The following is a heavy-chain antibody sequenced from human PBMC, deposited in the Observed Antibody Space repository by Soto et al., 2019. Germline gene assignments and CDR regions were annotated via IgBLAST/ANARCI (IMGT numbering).Heavy chain of an antibody. D-gene: IGHD1-26*01. J-gene: IGHJ4*02. CDR2: IYHSGST. V-gene: IGHV4-4*02. Sequence: PSETLSLTCAVSSGSISSSNWWSWVRQPPGKGLEWIGEIYHSGSTNYTPSLKSRVTISVDKSKNQFSLKLSSVTAADTAVYYCARVGMGATLLYYWGQGTLVTVSA. CDR3: ARVGMGATLLYY. CDR1: SGSISSSNW.